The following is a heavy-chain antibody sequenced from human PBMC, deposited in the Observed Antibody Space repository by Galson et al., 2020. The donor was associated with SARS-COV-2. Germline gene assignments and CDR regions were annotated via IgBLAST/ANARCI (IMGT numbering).Heavy chain of an antibody. CDR3: AKAYSYWYASGVSGFQD. V-gene: IGHV3-23*05. CDR2: MNSGGDT. Sequence: GGSLRLSCEASGFTVSSSTMGWVRQAPGKGLEWVSAMNSGGDTSYGDSVRGRFIISRDKFKNTLYLEMSSLRAEDTATYFCAKAYSYWYASGVSGFQDWGQGTLVTVSS. D-gene: IGHD3-10*01. CDR1: GFTVSSST. J-gene: IGHJ1*01.